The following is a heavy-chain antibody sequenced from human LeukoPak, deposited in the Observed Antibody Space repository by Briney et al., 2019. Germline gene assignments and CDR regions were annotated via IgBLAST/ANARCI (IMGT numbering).Heavy chain of an antibody. D-gene: IGHD3-22*01. Sequence: LETLSLTCTVSGPSVSSYYSSWIRSPPGKGLEWIGFSAHTGSTSYNPPLKRRVSISVDKSMNHFSLRLTSVTTADTAVYYCARYYADVNGYYYYYDYWGQGTLVTVSS. CDR3: ARYYADVNGYYYYYDY. V-gene: IGHV4-59*02. J-gene: IGHJ4*02. CDR2: SAHTGST. CDR1: GPSVSSYY.